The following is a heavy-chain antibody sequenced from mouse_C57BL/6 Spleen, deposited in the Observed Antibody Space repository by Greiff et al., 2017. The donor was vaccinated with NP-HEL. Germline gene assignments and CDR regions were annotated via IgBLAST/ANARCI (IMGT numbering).Heavy chain of an antibody. V-gene: IGHV1-78*01. Sequence: VQLQQSDAELVKPGASVKISCKVSGYTFTDYTVHWMKQRPEQGLEWIGYIYPRDGGTKYNEKFKCKATLTADQSSSTAYMQLNSLTSEDSEVYFCARDGPYYFDYWGQGTTLTVSS. CDR3: ARDGPYYFDY. J-gene: IGHJ2*01. CDR2: IYPRDGGT. D-gene: IGHD1-1*01. CDR1: GYTFTDYT.